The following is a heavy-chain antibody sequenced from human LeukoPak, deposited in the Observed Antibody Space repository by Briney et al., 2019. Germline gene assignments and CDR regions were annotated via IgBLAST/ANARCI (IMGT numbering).Heavy chain of an antibody. J-gene: IGHJ5*01. CDR1: GGSISSSSSY. CDR2: IYYSGST. Sequence: SETLSLTCTVSGGSISSSSSYWGWIRQPPGKGLEWIGSIYYSGSTYYNPSLKSRVTISVDTSKNQFSLKMSSVTAAHTAVYYCAREHSNPDNCLDSWGQGTRVTVSS. D-gene: IGHD4-11*01. CDR3: AREHSNPDNCLDS. V-gene: IGHV4-39*07.